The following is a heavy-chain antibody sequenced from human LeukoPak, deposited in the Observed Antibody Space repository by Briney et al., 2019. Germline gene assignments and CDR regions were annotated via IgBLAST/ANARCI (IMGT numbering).Heavy chain of an antibody. J-gene: IGHJ4*02. Sequence: SETLSLTCTVSGGSTINYFRSWIRQPAGKGLEWIGHIYSSGTTHYNPPLNNRVTISLDASTSQFSLHLNSVTAADTAVYFCARAEGSGSGAYTLDYWGQGILVTVSS. CDR2: IYSSGTT. V-gene: IGHV4-4*07. D-gene: IGHD3-10*01. CDR3: ARAEGSGSGAYTLDY. CDR1: GGSTINYF.